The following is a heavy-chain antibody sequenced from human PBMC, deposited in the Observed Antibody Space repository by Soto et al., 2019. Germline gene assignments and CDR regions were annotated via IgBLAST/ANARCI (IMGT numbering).Heavy chain of an antibody. CDR1: GFTFSSYG. CDR3: AKDADYYGSGSYYLSDGMDV. J-gene: IGHJ6*02. CDR2: ISYDGSNK. V-gene: IGHV3-30*18. Sequence: QVQLVESGGGVVQPGRSLRLSCAASGFTFSSYGMHWVRQAPGKGLEGVAVISYDGSNKYYADSVKGRFTISRDNSKNTLYLQMNSLRAEDTAVYYCAKDADYYGSGSYYLSDGMDVWGQGTTVTVSS. D-gene: IGHD3-10*01.